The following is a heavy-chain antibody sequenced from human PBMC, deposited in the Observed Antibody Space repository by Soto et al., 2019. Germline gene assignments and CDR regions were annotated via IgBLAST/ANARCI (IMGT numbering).Heavy chain of an antibody. J-gene: IGHJ5*02. Sequence: ETQSLTSAFSDYSLIRGYDSGWIRPPPGKGLEWIGSIYHSGSTYYNPSLKSRVTISVDTSKNQFSLKLSSVTAADTAVYYCARLVVGSSGVDWFDPRGQGTLVTVSS. CDR3: ARLVVGSSGVDWFDP. D-gene: IGHD6-6*01. V-gene: IGHV4-38-2*01. CDR2: IYHSGST. CDR1: DYSLIRGYD.